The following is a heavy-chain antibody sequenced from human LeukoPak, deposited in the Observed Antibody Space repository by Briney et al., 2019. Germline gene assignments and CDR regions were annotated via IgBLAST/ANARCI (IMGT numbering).Heavy chain of an antibody. J-gene: IGHJ4*02. CDR2: ISSSGSTI. D-gene: IGHD3-22*01. CDR1: GFTFSSYE. CDR3: ARIGGSGYYLGY. V-gene: IGHV3-48*03. Sequence: GGSLRLSCAASGFTFSSYEMNWVRQAPGKGLEWVSYISSSGSTIYYADSVKGRFTISRDNAKNSLYLQMNSLRAEDTAVYYCARIGGSGYYLGYWGQGTLVTVSS.